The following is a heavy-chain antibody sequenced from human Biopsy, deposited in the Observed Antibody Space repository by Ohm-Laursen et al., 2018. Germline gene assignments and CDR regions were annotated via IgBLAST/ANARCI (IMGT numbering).Heavy chain of an antibody. CDR2: IFNSANT. Sequence: SQTLSLTCTVSGGSISSGGSYWSWIRQRPGKGLEWIGYIFNSANTYYNPSLKNLITISGDTSKNQFSLKLNSVTAADTAVYYCARGYYFDSNGYFWFDPWGQGTLVTVSS. CDR3: ARGYYFDSNGYFWFDP. J-gene: IGHJ5*02. D-gene: IGHD3-22*01. CDR1: GGSISSGGSY. V-gene: IGHV4-31*01.